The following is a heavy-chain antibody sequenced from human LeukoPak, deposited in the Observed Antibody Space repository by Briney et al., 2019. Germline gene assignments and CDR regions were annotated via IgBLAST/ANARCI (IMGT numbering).Heavy chain of an antibody. CDR2: ISAYNGNT. CDR1: GGTFSSYA. D-gene: IGHD6-13*01. CDR3: ARVHSSNWYDS. J-gene: IGHJ5*01. V-gene: IGHV1-18*01. Sequence: ASVKVSCKASGGTFSSYAISWVRQAPGQGLEWMGWISAYNGNTNYAQTFQGRVSMTTDTSTSTAYMELRSLRSDDTAVYFCARVHSSNWYDSWGQGTLVTVSS.